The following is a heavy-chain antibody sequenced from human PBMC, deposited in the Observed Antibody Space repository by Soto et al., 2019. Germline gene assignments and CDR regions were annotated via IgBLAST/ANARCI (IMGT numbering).Heavy chain of an antibody. CDR2: IYYSGIT. CDR3: ARAGGDDCWSGPYYGMDV. D-gene: IGHD3-3*01. V-gene: IGHV4-59*01. J-gene: IGHJ6*02. Sequence: SETLSLTCTVSGGSISSYYWSWIRQPPGKGLEWIGYIYYSGITNYNPSLKSRVTISVDTSNNHFSLKLSSVTAADTAVYYCARAGGDDCWSGPYYGMDVWDQGTTVTGSS. CDR1: GGSISSYY.